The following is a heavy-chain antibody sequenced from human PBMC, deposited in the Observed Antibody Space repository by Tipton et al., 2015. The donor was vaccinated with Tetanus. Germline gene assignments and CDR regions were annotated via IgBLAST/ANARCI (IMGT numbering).Heavy chain of an antibody. CDR2: INHSGST. D-gene: IGHD3-22*01. J-gene: IGHJ2*01. V-gene: IGHV4-34*01. CDR1: GGSFSGYY. Sequence: GLVKPSETLSLTCAVYGGSFSGYYWSWIRQPPGKGLEWIGEINHSGSTNYNPSLKSRVTISVDTSKNQFSLKRSSVTAADTAVYYCARALIDYDSSPWPGSARGWYFDLWGRGTLVTVSS. CDR3: ARALIDYDSSPWPGSARGWYFDL.